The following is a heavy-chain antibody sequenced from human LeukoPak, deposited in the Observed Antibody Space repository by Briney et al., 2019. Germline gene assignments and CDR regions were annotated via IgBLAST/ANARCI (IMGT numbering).Heavy chain of an antibody. CDR1: GFTFDDCG. CDR2: INWNGGST. D-gene: IGHD1-26*01. V-gene: IGHV3-20*04. J-gene: IGHJ4*02. CDR3: ARGGAGWELLWGGYFDY. Sequence: GGSLRLSCAASGFTFDDCGMSWVRQAPGKGLEWVSGINWNGGSTGYADSVKGRFTISRDNAKNSLYLQMNSLRAEDTALYYCARGGAGWELLWGGYFDYWGQGTLVTVSS.